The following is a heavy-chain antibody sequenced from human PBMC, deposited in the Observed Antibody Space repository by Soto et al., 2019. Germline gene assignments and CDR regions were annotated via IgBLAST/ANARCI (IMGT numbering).Heavy chain of an antibody. CDR2: ISSGSDTI. D-gene: IGHD3-3*01. V-gene: IGHV3-48*02. Sequence: GGSLRLSCAGSGVTFSAYNMNWIRQAPGKGLEWISYISSGSDTIYYADSVRGRFTVSRDNTKNSLYLQMDSLRDEDTAVYYCARDRSTIYGVVTPIDYWGQGTLVTVSS. CDR3: ARDRSTIYGVVTPIDY. CDR1: GVTFSAYN. J-gene: IGHJ4*02.